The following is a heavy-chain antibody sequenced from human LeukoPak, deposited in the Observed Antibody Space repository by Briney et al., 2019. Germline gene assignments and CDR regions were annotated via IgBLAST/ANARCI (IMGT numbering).Heavy chain of an antibody. CDR3: ARDGHDSSGYYEDY. V-gene: IGHV1-2*02. J-gene: IGHJ4*02. Sequence: ASVKVSCKASGYTFTDYYMHWVRQAPGQGPEWMGWIKPNSGGTSYTQKFQGRVTMTRDTSISTAYMELSRLRSDDTAVYYCARDGHDSSGYYEDYWGQGTLVTVSS. CDR2: IKPNSGGT. CDR1: GYTFTDYY. D-gene: IGHD3-22*01.